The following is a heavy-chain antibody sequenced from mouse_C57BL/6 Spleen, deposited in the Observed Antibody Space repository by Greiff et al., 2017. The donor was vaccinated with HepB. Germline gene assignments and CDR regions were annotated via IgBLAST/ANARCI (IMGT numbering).Heavy chain of an antibody. J-gene: IGHJ1*03. Sequence: QVQLQQSGPELVKPGASVKISCKASGYAFSSSWMNWVKQRPGKGLEWIGRIYPGDGDTNYNGKFKGKATLTADKSSSTAYMQLSSLTSEDSAVYFCARSKGGSVYWYFDVWGTGTTVTVSS. CDR3: ARSKGGSVYWYFDV. D-gene: IGHD1-1*02. CDR1: GYAFSSSW. V-gene: IGHV1-82*01. CDR2: IYPGDGDT.